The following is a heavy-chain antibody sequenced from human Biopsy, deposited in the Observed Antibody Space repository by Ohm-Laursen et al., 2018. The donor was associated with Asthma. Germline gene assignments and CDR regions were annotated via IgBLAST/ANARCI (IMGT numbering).Heavy chain of an antibody. J-gene: IGHJ5*02. V-gene: IGHV4-34*01. Sequence: GTLSLTCAVYGGSLSGYYWSWIRQPPGKGLEWIGEINHSGSTNYNPSLESRVTISVDTSKNQFSLKLSSVTAADTAVYYCARAGQCSSTSCYNPGWFDPWGQGTLVTVSS. D-gene: IGHD2-2*01. CDR3: ARAGQCSSTSCYNPGWFDP. CDR1: GGSLSGYY. CDR2: INHSGST.